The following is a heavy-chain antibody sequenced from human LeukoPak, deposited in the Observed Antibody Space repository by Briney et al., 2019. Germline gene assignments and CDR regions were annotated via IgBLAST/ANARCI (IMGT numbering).Heavy chain of an antibody. J-gene: IGHJ4*02. V-gene: IGHV1-8*01. Sequence: GASVKVSCKASGYTFSNYDISWVRQATGQGLEWMGWMNPNSGNTGYAEKFQGRITMTRDTSISTAYMELSSLRSEDTAVYYCAINSGLADCWGQGTLVTVSS. D-gene: IGHD5-12*01. CDR1: GYTFSNYD. CDR3: AINSGLADC. CDR2: MNPNSGNT.